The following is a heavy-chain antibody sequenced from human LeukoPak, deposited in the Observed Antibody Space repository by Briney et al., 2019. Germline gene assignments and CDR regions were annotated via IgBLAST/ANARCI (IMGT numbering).Heavy chain of an antibody. CDR3: AGHAKGYSGYDFGY. CDR2: ISSSSSYI. Sequence: PGGSLRLSCAASGFTFSSYSMNWVRQAPGKGLEWVSSISSSSSYIYYADSVKGRFTISRDNAKNSLYLQMNSLRAEDTAVYYCAGHAKGYSGYDFGYWGQGTLVTVSS. J-gene: IGHJ4*02. CDR1: GFTFSSYS. V-gene: IGHV3-21*01. D-gene: IGHD5-12*01.